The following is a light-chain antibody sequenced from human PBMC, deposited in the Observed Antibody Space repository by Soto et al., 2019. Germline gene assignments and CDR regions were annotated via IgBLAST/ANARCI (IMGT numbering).Light chain of an antibody. CDR3: QQYNSYSRT. Sequence: ILMTQSPSTLSASVEDSVTIPCRASQSISSWLAWYQQKPGKAPNLRIYDASSLDSGVPSRFSGSGSGTEFTLTISSRQPDDFATYYCQQYNSYSRTFGQGTKVDI. CDR1: QSISSW. CDR2: DAS. J-gene: IGKJ1*01. V-gene: IGKV1-5*01.